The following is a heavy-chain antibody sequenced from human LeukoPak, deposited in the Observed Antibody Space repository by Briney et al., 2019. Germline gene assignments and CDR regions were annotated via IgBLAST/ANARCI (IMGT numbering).Heavy chain of an antibody. CDR3: ASDCSGGSLRY. Sequence: PGGTLRLSCAASGFSFSSYSMNWVRQAPGKGLTWISYISSGSSAIFYADSVKGRFTISRDNAKNTLYLQMNSLRAEDTAVDYCASDCSGGSLRYWGQGTLVTVSS. D-gene: IGHD2-15*01. V-gene: IGHV3-48*01. J-gene: IGHJ4*02. CDR1: GFSFSSYS. CDR2: ISSGSSAI.